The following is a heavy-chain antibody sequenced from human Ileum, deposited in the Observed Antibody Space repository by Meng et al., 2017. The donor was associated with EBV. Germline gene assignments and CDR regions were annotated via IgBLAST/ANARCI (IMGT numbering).Heavy chain of an antibody. CDR2: INNNTGNP. CDR1: GYTFTSYA. V-gene: IGHV7-4-1*02. CDR3: ARGGPYPDSSGFHWYFDL. Sequence: QVQLVQSGSELKNPXASVKVSCXASGYTFTSYAMNWVRQAPGQGLEWMGWINNNTGNPTYAQGFTGRFVLSSDTSVSTANLQISSLKAEDTAVYYCARGGPYPDSSGFHWYFDLWGRGTLVTVSS. J-gene: IGHJ2*01. D-gene: IGHD3-22*01.